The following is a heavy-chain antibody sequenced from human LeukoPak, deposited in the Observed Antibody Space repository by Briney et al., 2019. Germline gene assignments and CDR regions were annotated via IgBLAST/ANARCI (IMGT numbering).Heavy chain of an antibody. V-gene: IGHV1-2*02. CDR1: GYTFTGYY. CDR2: INPNSGGT. D-gene: IGHD2-15*01. J-gene: IGHJ4*02. Sequence: ASVKVSCKASGYTFTGYYMHWVRQAPGQGLEWMGWINPNSGGTNYAQKFQGRVTMTRDTSISTAYMELSRLRSDDTAVYYCARSPRSVVVVAATLNPDYWGQGTLVNVSS. CDR3: ARSPRSVVVVAATLNPDY.